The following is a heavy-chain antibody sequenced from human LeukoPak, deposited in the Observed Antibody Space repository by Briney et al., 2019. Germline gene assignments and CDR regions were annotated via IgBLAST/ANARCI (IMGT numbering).Heavy chain of an antibody. D-gene: IGHD4-11*01. J-gene: IGHJ6*02. CDR1: GFTFSSYA. CDR3: AKTHDYSNYVQWKDYGMDV. V-gene: IGHV3-23*01. Sequence: GGSLRLSCAASGFTFSSYAMSWVRQAPGKGLEWVSAISGSGGSTYYADSVKGRFTISRDNSKNTLYLQMNSLRAEDTAVYYCAKTHDYSNYVQWKDYGMDVWGQGTTVTVSS. CDR2: ISGSGGST.